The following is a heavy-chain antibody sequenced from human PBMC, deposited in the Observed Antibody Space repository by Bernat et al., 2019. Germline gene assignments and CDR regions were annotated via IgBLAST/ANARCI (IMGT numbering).Heavy chain of an antibody. J-gene: IGHJ3*02. CDR1: GGTFSSYA. D-gene: IGHD6-13*01. Sequence: QVQLVQSGAEVKKSGSSVKVSCKASGGTFSSYAISWVRQAPGQGLEWMGGIIPIFGTANYAQKFQGRVTITADKSTSTAYMELSSLRSEDTAVYYCARDSGYSSSSHDAFDIWGQGTMVTVSS. CDR3: ARDSGYSSSSHDAFDI. CDR2: IIPIFGTA. V-gene: IGHV1-69*06.